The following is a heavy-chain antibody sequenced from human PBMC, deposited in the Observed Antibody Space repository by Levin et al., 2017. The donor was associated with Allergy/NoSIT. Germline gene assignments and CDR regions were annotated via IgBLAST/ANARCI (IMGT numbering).Heavy chain of an antibody. CDR2: IYYSGST. Sequence: PSETLSLTCTVSGGSISSSSYYWGWIRQPPGKGLEWIGSIYYSGSTYYNPSLKSRVTISVDTSKNQFSLKLSSVTAADTAVYYCASEYYYGSGSYSPAEDYWGQGTLVTVSS. CDR1: GGSISSSSYY. CDR3: ASEYYYGSGSYSPAEDY. D-gene: IGHD3-10*01. J-gene: IGHJ4*02. V-gene: IGHV4-39*01.